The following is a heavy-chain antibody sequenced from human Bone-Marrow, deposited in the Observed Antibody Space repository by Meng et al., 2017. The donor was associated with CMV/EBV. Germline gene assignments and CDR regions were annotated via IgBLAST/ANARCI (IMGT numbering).Heavy chain of an antibody. J-gene: IGHJ6*01. Sequence: SETLSLTCAVYGGSFSGYYWSWIRQPPGKGLEWIGEINHSGSTNYNPSLKSRVTISVDTSKNQFSLKLSSVTAADTAVYYCARVGDYGSGGMAVWGQGTTVTGYS. D-gene: IGHD3-10*01. CDR3: ARVGDYGSGGMAV. CDR2: INHSGST. V-gene: IGHV4-34*01. CDR1: GGSFSGYY.